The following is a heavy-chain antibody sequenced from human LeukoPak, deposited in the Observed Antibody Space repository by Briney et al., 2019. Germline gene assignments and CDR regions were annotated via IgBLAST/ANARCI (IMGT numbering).Heavy chain of an antibody. CDR1: GGSISSGGYS. D-gene: IGHD6-13*01. CDR3: ASLSRPSSSWYHYFDY. J-gene: IGHJ4*02. V-gene: IGHV4-30-2*01. Sequence: SETLSLTCAVSGGSISSGGYSWSWIRQPPGKGLEWIGYIYHSGSTYYNPSLKSRVTISVDRSKNQFSLKLSSVTAADTAVYYCASLSRPSSSWYHYFDYWGQGTLVTVSS. CDR2: IYHSGST.